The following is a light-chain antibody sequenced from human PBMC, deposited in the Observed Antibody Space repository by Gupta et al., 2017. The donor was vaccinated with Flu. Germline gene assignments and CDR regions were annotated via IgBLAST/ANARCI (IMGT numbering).Light chain of an antibody. CDR1: SSNIGNNY. V-gene: IGLV1-51*01. J-gene: IGLJ3*02. CDR2: DNN. Sequence: QSVLTQPPSVSAAPGQKVTISCSGSSSNIGNNYVSWYQQHPGTAPKLLIYDNNKRPSGIPARFSGSKSGTSATLGITGLQTGDEADYYCGTWDSSLSAGVFGGGTKLTVL. CDR3: GTWDSSLSAGV.